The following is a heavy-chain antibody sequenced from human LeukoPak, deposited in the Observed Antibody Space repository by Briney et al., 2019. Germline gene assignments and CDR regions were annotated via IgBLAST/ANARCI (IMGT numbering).Heavy chain of an antibody. CDR2: ISSSSSTI. J-gene: IGHJ3*02. V-gene: IGHV3-48*02. CDR3: ARGGERYYDFWSGYSSNWLFDAFDI. Sequence: GGSLRLSCAASGFTFSSYSMNWVRQAPGKGLEWVSYISSSSSTIYYADSVKGRFTISRDNAKNSLYLQMNSLRDEDTAVYYCARGGERYYDFWSGYSSNWLFDAFDIWGQGTMVTVSS. D-gene: IGHD3-3*01. CDR1: GFTFSSYS.